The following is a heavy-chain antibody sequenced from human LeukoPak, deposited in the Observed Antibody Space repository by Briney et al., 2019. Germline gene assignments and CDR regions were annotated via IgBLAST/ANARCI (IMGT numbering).Heavy chain of an antibody. Sequence: GGSLRLSCAASGFTFSSYGMHWVRQAPGKGLEWVAVIWYDGSNKYYADSVKGRFTISRDNSKNTLYLQMNSLRAEDTAVYHCARDIGAARYYFDYWGQGTLVTVSS. J-gene: IGHJ4*02. CDR1: GFTFSSYG. CDR3: ARDIGAARYYFDY. D-gene: IGHD3-10*01. CDR2: IWYDGSNK. V-gene: IGHV3-33*08.